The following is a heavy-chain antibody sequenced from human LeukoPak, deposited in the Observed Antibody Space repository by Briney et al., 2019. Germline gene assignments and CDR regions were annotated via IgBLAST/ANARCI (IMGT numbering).Heavy chain of an antibody. CDR3: TTDSRGMDV. J-gene: IGHJ6*02. CDR2: ISYDGSNK. V-gene: IGHV3-30*03. Sequence: GGSLRLSCAASGFTFSSYGMHWVRQAPGKGLEWVAVISYDGSNKYYADSVKGRFTISRDNSKNTLYLQMNSLRAEDTAVYYCTTDSRGMDVWGQGTTVTVSS. CDR1: GFTFSSYG.